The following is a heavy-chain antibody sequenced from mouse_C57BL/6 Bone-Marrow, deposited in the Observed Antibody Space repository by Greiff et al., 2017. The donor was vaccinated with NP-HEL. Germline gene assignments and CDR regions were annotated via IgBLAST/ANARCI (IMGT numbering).Heavy chain of an antibody. CDR2: IYPGSGST. D-gene: IGHD4-1*01. CDR3: ARRGLKLGHYAMDY. J-gene: IGHJ4*01. CDR1: GYTFTSYW. Sequence: QVQLQQPGAELVKPGASVKMSCKASGYTFTSYWITWVKQRPGQGLEWIGDIYPGSGSTNYNEKFKSKATLTVDTSSSTAYMQLSSLTYEDSAVYYGARRGLKLGHYAMDYGGQGTSVTVSS. V-gene: IGHV1-55*01.